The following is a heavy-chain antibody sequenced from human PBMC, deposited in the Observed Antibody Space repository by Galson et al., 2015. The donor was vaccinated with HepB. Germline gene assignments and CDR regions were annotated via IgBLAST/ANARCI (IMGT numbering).Heavy chain of an antibody. V-gene: IGHV4-39*01. CDR1: GGSISSSSYY. CDR2: VYYSGST. CDR3: ASSDAAKRVPAAYYYYFDY. D-gene: IGHD2-2*01. J-gene: IGHJ4*02. Sequence: ETLSLTCTVSGGSISSSSYYWGWIRQPPGKGLEWIGTVYYSGSTYYNPSLKSRVTISVDTSKNQFSLKVSSVTAADTAVYYCASSDAAKRVPAAYYYYFDYWGRGTLVTVSS.